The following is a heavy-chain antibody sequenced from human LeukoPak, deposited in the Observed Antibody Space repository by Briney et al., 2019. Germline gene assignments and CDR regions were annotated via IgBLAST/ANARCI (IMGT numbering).Heavy chain of an antibody. Sequence: GPLRLSFPASGFSVTSNYMSWVRPAPGKGLGYVSSIETGGSTHYAHSVKRRFTIYRDTSKNNLYLHMHSLGAENTAAYYCARDRGFFGKPDFYYAMDVWGQGTTVTVSS. CDR2: IETGGST. CDR1: GFSVTSNY. D-gene: IGHD3-10*01. CDR3: ARDRGFFGKPDFYYAMDV. V-gene: IGHV3-66*01. J-gene: IGHJ6*02.